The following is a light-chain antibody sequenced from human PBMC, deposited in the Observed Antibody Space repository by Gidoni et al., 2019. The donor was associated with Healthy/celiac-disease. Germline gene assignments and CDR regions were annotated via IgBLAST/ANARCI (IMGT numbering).Light chain of an antibody. V-gene: IGKV3-20*01. CDR3: QQYGSSPPT. J-gene: IGKJ2*01. CDR1: QSVSSSY. Sequence: EIVLTQSPGTLSLSPGERATLSCRASQSVSSSYLAWYQQKPGQAPRLLIYGASSRATGIPDRFSGSECGTDFTLTISRLEPEDVAVYYCQQYGSSPPTFGQGTKLEIK. CDR2: GAS.